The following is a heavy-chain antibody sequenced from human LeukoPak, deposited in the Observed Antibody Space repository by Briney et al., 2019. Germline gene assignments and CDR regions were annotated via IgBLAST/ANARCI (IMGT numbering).Heavy chain of an antibody. V-gene: IGHV4-39*01. D-gene: IGHD2-21*02. CDR3: ARRCGGDCYSKMGLDL. J-gene: IGHJ5*02. Sequence: SETLSHTCFVSGGSISNSIYYWAWIRQPPGEGLEWIGSIHYSGKTYYYPSLKSRVTMSVDTSKNQFSLKLSSVTAADTAVYYCARRCGGDCYSKMGLDLWGQGTAVTVSS. CDR1: GGSISNSIYY. CDR2: IHYSGKT.